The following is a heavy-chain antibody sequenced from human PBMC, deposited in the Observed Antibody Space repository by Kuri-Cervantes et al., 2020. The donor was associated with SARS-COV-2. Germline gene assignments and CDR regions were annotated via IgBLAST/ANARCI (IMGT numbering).Heavy chain of an antibody. V-gene: IGHV4-34*01. CDR2: INHSGST. CDR1: GGSFSGYY. D-gene: IGHD6-25*01. Sequence: ESLKISCAVYGGSFSGYYWSWIRQPPGKGLEWIGEINHSGSTNYNPSLKSRVTISVDTSKNQFSLKLSSVTAADTAVYYCARGQARLRGWFDPWGQGTLVTVSS. J-gene: IGHJ5*02. CDR3: ARGQARLRGWFDP.